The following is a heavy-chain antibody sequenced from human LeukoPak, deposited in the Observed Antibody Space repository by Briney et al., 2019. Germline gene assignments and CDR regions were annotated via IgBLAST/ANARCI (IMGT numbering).Heavy chain of an antibody. J-gene: IGHJ3*02. CDR3: ARGRTTGTSDAFDI. Sequence: SETLSLTCGVYGGSFSGFYWSWIRQSPGKALEWIGEINHSGSTNYNPSLKSRVTISVDTSKNQFSLKLSSVTAADTAVYYCARGRTTGTSDAFDIWGQGTMVTVSS. CDR2: INHSGST. D-gene: IGHD1-1*01. CDR1: GGSFSGFY. V-gene: IGHV4-34*01.